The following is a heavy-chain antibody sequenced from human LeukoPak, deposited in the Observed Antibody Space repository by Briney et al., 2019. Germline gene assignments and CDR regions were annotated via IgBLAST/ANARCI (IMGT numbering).Heavy chain of an antibody. CDR2: IYYSGST. CDR1: GGSISSSSYY. V-gene: IGHV4-39*01. CDR3: ASLRERSYYARGFDY. D-gene: IGHD1-26*01. Sequence: SETLSLTCTVSGGSISSSSYYWGWIRQPPGKGLEWIGSIYYSGSTYYNPSLKRRVTISVDTSKNQFSLKLRSVTAAGTAVYYCASLRERSYYARGFDYWGQGTLVTVSS. J-gene: IGHJ4*02.